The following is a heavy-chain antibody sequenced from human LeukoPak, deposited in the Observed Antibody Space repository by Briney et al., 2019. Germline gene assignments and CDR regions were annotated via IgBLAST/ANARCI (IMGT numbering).Heavy chain of an antibody. CDR3: AKVDSYSSGWSRKYYFDY. CDR1: GFTFSSYW. V-gene: IGHV3-23*01. CDR2: ISGSGGST. Sequence: GGSLRLSCAASGFTFSSYWMHWVRQAPGKGLEWVSAISGSGGSTYYADSVKGRFTISRDNSKNTLYLQMNSLRAEDTAVYYCAKVDSYSSGWSRKYYFDYWGQGTLVTVSS. J-gene: IGHJ4*02. D-gene: IGHD6-19*01.